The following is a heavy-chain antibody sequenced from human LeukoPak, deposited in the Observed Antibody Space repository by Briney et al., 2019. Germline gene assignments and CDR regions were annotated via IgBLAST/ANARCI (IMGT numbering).Heavy chain of an antibody. J-gene: IGHJ5*02. CDR2: VYPSDSDT. Sequence: KDGESLKISCKGSGYSFTTYWIGWVRQMPGKGLEWMGIVYPSDSDTRYSPSFQGQVTISADKSISTAYLQWSSLKASDTAMYYCVRLPAGGLLNWFDPWGQGTLVTVSS. V-gene: IGHV5-51*01. CDR3: VRLPAGGLLNWFDP. D-gene: IGHD2-15*01. CDR1: GYSFTTYW.